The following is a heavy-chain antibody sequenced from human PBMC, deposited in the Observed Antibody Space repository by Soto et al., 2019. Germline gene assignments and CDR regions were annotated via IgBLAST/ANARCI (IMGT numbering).Heavy chain of an antibody. CDR3: TRLQTVEAGAVN. Sequence: GGSLRLSCEASGFIFSTYWMHWVRQAPGKGLEWVSRIFGDGSITNYADSVKGRFTISRDNAKNTLYLQMSSQTVEDTAVYYGTRLQTVEAGAVNWGQGTLVTVAS. D-gene: IGHD6-13*01. CDR2: IFGDGSIT. J-gene: IGHJ4*02. CDR1: GFIFSTYW. V-gene: IGHV3-74*01.